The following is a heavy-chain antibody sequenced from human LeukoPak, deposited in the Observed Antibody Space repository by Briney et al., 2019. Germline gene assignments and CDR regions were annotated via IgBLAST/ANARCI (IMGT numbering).Heavy chain of an antibody. CDR1: GYTFTGYY. CDR2: INPNSGGT. V-gene: IGHV1-2*02. CDR3: ARDRPRWFGELLYPFFDY. D-gene: IGHD3-10*01. Sequence: GASVKVSCKASGYTFTGYYMHWVRQAPGQGLEWMGWINPNSGGTNYAQKLQGRVTMTTDTSTSTAYMELRSLRSDDTAVYYCARDRPRWFGELLYPFFDYWGQGTLVTVSS. J-gene: IGHJ4*02.